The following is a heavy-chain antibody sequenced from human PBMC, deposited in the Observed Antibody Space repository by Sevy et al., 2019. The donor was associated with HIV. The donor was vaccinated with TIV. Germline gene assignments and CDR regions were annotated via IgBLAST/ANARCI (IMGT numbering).Heavy chain of an antibody. D-gene: IGHD4-17*01. V-gene: IGHV3-20*04. Sequence: GGSLRLSCVASGFSFKDFGMAWVRQAPGKGLEWVSGTNWTGLTTDYTESVKGRFTISRDNAKNSLYLQMDNLRAQDTAFYYCVKIRGDYVSDGQYYFYYYKDVWGKGTTVTVSS. CDR3: VKIRGDYVSDGQYYFYYYKDV. CDR2: TNWTGLTT. J-gene: IGHJ6*03. CDR1: GFSFKDFG.